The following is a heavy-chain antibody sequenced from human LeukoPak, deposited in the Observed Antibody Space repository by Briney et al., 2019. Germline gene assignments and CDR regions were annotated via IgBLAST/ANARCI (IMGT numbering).Heavy chain of an antibody. J-gene: IGHJ4*02. V-gene: IGHV3-21*01. CDR2: ISSSSSSYI. D-gene: IGHD6-6*01. CDR1: GFTFSSYS. CDR3: ARDGIAALYFDY. Sequence: GGSLRLSCAASGFTFSSYSMNWVRRAPGKGLEWVSSISSSSSSYIYYADSVKGRFTISRDNAKNSLYLQMNSLRAEDTAVYYCARDGIAALYFDYWGQGTLVTVSS.